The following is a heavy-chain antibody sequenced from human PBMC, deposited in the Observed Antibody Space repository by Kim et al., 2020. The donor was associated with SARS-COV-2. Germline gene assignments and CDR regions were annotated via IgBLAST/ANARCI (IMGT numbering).Heavy chain of an antibody. CDR3: AKVRNKYYYGSGSSFDY. V-gene: IGHV3-23*01. CDR2: ISGSGDST. Sequence: GGSLRRSCAASGFTFSSYAMSWVRQAPGKGLEWVSGISGSGDSTYYADSVKGRFTISRDNSKNTLYLQMKSLRAEDTAVYYCAKVRNKYYYGSGSSFDYWGQGTLVTVSS. J-gene: IGHJ4*02. CDR1: GFTFSSYA. D-gene: IGHD3-10*01.